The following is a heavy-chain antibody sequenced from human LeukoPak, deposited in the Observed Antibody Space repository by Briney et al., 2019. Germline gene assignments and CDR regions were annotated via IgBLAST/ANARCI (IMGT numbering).Heavy chain of an antibody. D-gene: IGHD2/OR15-2a*01. CDR2: ISVYNGNT. J-gene: IGHJ6*03. Sequence: ASVKVSCKASGYTFTSYDINWVRQATGQGLEWMGWISVYNGNTNYAQKLQGRVTMTTDTSTSTAYMELRSLRSDDTAVYYCARAGFYASVNQYYYYYYMDVWGTGTTVTVSS. CDR3: ARAGFYASVNQYYYYYYMDV. CDR1: GYTFTSYD. V-gene: IGHV1-18*01.